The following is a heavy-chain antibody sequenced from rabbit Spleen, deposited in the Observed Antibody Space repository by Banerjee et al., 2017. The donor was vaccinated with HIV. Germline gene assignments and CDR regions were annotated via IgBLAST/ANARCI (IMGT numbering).Heavy chain of an antibody. CDR3: TRDMAGYAGYGYATVFPYFDL. V-gene: IGHV1S8*01. CDR1: GIDLSSYG. CDR2: IDPIFGNT. J-gene: IGHJ4*01. Sequence: QEQLVESGGGLVTLGGSLKLSCKVSGIDLSSYGISWVRQAPGKGLEWIGYIDPIFGNTYYASWVNGRFTISSHNAQNTVDLQMNSLTAADTATYFCTRDMAGYAGYGYATVFPYFDLWGPGTLVTVS. D-gene: IGHD6-1*01.